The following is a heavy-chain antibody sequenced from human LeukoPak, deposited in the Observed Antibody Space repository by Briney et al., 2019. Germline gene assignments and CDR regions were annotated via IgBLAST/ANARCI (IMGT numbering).Heavy chain of an antibody. Sequence: ASVKVSCKASGYTFTGYYMHWVRQAPGQGLEWMGWINPNSGGTNYAQKFQGRVTMTRDTSISTAYMELSRLRSDDTAVYYCARDFTDCGDYSFTYYYYGMDVWGQGTTVTVSS. CDR3: ARDFTDCGDYSFTYYYYGMDV. CDR1: GYTFTGYY. V-gene: IGHV1-2*02. J-gene: IGHJ6*02. D-gene: IGHD4-17*01. CDR2: INPNSGGT.